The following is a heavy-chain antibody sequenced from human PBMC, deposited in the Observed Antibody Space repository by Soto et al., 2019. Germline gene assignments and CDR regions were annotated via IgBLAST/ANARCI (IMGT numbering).Heavy chain of an antibody. D-gene: IGHD2-21*02. CDR1: GGSISSGDYY. J-gene: IGHJ5*02. CDR2: IYYSGST. V-gene: IGHV4-30-4*01. CDR3: ARGIVVVTAIPPYNWFDP. Sequence: QMQLQESCPGLVKPSQTLSLTCTVSGGSISSGDYYWSWIRQPPGKGLEWIGYIYYSGSTYYNPSLKSRVTISVDTSKNQFSLKLSSVTAADTAVYYCARGIVVVTAIPPYNWFDPWGQGTLVTVSS.